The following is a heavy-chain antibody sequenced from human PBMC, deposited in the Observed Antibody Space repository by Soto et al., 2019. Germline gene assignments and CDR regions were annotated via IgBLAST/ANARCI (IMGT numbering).Heavy chain of an antibody. CDR1: GGSISSSSYY. CDR2: IYYSGST. J-gene: IGHJ4*02. Sequence: SETLSLTCTVSGGSISSSSYYWGWIRQPPGKGLEWIGSIYYSGSTYYNPSLKSRVTISVDTSKNQFSLKLSSVTATDTAVYYCARPAQPGVPAASPDYWGQGTLVTVSS. CDR3: ARPAQPGVPAASPDY. V-gene: IGHV4-39*01. D-gene: IGHD2-2*01.